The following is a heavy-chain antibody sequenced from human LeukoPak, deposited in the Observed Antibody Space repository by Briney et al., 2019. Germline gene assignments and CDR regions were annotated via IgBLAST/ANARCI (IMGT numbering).Heavy chain of an antibody. J-gene: IGHJ6*03. Sequence: GGSLRLSCAASGFTFSSYEMNWVRQAPGKGLEWVSYISSSGSSIYYADSVKGRFTISRDNAKNSLYLQMNSLRAEDTAVYYCAREDIVATRSHGGDYYYYYMDVWGKGTTVTVSS. CDR3: AREDIVATRSHGGDYYYYYMDV. CDR2: ISSSGSSI. CDR1: GFTFSSYE. V-gene: IGHV3-48*03. D-gene: IGHD5-12*01.